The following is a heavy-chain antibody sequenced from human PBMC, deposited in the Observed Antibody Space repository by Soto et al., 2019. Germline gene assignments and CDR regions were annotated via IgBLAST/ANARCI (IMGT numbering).Heavy chain of an antibody. D-gene: IGHD5-12*01. CDR1: GYSFTTYW. V-gene: IGHV5-10-1*01. CDR2: IDPSDSYA. CDR3: GRVRVDKAEGWFDP. Sequence: GESLKISCKGSGYSFTTYWITWVRQVPGKGLEWMGRIDPSDSYANYSPSFQGHVTMSADKSISTAYLQWSSLKASDTAMYYCGRVRVDKAEGWFDPWGQGTLVTVSS. J-gene: IGHJ5*02.